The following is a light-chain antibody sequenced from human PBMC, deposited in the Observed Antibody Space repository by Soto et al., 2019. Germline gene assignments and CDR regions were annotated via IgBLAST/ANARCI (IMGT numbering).Light chain of an antibody. CDR2: AAS. V-gene: IGKV1-39*01. CDR3: QQTYSTPYT. J-gene: IGKJ2*01. Sequence: DIQMTQSPSSLSASVGDRVTITCRASQFINRYLNWYQQKAGKAPKFLIYAASDLQSGVPSRFSSSRSGTDFSLTSSRLHPEDFAPYSWQQTYSTPYTSGQGTMLEIK. CDR1: QFINRY.